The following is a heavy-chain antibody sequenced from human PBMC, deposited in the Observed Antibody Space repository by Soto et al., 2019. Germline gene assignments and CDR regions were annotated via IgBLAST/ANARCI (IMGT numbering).Heavy chain of an antibody. CDR1: GFTFSSYA. CDR2: ISGSGGST. V-gene: IGHV3-23*01. Sequence: QPGGSLRLSCAASGFTFSSYAMSWVRQAPGKGLEWVSAISGSGGSTYYADSVKGRFTISRDNSKNTLYLQMNSLRAEDTAVYYCAKDKIYGGNSYFDYFDYWGQGTLVTSPQ. CDR3: AKDKIYGGNSYFDYFDY. J-gene: IGHJ4*02. D-gene: IGHD2-15*01.